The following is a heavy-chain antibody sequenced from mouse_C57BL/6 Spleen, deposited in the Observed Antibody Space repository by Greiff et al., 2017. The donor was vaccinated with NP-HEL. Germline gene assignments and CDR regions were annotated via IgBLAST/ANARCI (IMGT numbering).Heavy chain of an antibody. CDR1: GYAFSSSW. CDR3: ARSGGNYFSWFAY. Sequence: QVQLKQSGPELVKPGASVKISCKASGYAFSSSWMNWVKQRPGKGLERIGRIYPGDGDTNYNGKFKGKATLTADKSSSTAYMQLSSLTSEDSAVYFCARSGGNYFSWFAYWGQGTLVTVSA. CDR2: IYPGDGDT. D-gene: IGHD2-1*01. V-gene: IGHV1-82*01. J-gene: IGHJ3*01.